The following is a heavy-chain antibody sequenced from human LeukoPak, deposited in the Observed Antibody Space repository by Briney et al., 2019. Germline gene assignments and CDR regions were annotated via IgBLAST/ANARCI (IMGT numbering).Heavy chain of an antibody. CDR3: AKDRMGGY. V-gene: IGHV3-23*01. CDR1: GGTFSSYA. J-gene: IGHJ4*02. CDR2: INGSGGST. D-gene: IGHD3-16*01. Sequence: GGSLRLSCAASGGTFSSYAMSWVRQAPGKGLEWVPAINGSGGSTYYAYSVKGRFTISRDNSKNTLYLQMNSLRAEDTAVYYCAKDRMGGYWGQGTLVTVSS.